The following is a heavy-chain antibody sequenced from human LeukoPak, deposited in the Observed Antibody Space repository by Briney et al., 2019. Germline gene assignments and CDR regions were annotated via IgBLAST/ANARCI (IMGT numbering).Heavy chain of an antibody. CDR2: ISSLSGIT. V-gene: IGHV3-23*01. CDR3: VTRNYFDC. J-gene: IGHJ4*02. Sequence: ETLSLTCTVSGDFIRSGHYYWGWIRQSPGKGLEWVSTISSLSGITYYADSVKGRFTSSRDNSKNTLYLQMNSLRAEDTAIYYCVTRNYFDCWGQGTLVTVSS. CDR1: GDFIRSGHYY.